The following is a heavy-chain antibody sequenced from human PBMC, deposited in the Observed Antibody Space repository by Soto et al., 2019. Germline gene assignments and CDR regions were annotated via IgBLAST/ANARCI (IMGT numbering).Heavy chain of an antibody. D-gene: IGHD1-1*01. CDR3: ARSEMTYNWND. V-gene: IGHV3-23*01. J-gene: IGHJ4*02. CDR1: GFTFRGDA. Sequence: PGGSLRLSCAASGFTFRGDAMSWVRQAPGKGLEWVSSISGSGEMTHYAESVKGRFTISRDNSKNTLYLQMESLRAEDTALYYCARSEMTYNWNDWGQGTWSPLL. CDR2: ISGSGEMT.